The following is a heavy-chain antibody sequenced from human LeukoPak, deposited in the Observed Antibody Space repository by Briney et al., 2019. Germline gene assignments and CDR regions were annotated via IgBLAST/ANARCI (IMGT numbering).Heavy chain of an antibody. Sequence: SETLSLTCTVSGGSISSGTYYWGWIRQAPGKGLEWIGSMYYSGSPYYNPSLKSRVTISLDTSKNQFSLKLSSVTAADTAVYYCARDPQVWSYSGSEDYCYCGMDVWGQGTTVTVSS. V-gene: IGHV4-39*07. CDR1: GGSISSGTYY. D-gene: IGHD5-12*01. CDR2: MYYSGSP. CDR3: ARDPQVWSYSGSEDYCYCGMDV. J-gene: IGHJ6*02.